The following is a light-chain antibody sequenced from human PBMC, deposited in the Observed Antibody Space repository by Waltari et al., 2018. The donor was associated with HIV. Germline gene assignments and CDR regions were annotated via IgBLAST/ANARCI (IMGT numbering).Light chain of an antibody. V-gene: IGLV3-1*01. CDR2: QDN. Sequence: SSELIQPPSMSVSPGQTASITCPGDKLGNKYASWYQQKPGQSPVLVMYQDNKRPSDMPGRFSGSNTGGTATLTISGTQALDEADYYCQAWDTSGVVFGGGTKLTVL. CDR3: QAWDTSGVV. CDR1: KLGNKY. J-gene: IGLJ2*01.